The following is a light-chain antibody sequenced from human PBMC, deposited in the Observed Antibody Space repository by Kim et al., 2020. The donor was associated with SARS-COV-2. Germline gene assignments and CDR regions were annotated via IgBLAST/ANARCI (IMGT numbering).Light chain of an antibody. CDR1: QSVNSN. CDR3: QQYNNWPYT. J-gene: IGKJ2*01. Sequence: MSPGERATLSCRASQSVNSNLAWYQHKPGQAPRLLIFGASARATGIPARFSGSGSGTEFTLTINSLQSEDFAVYYCQQYNNWPYTFGQGTKLEI. V-gene: IGKV3-15*01. CDR2: GAS.